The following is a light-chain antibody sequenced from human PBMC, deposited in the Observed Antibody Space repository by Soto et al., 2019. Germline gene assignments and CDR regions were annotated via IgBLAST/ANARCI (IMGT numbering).Light chain of an antibody. V-gene: IGLV2-23*02. Sequence: QSALTQPASVSGSPGQSITISCTGSSGDIGGYNLVAWYQKHPGQAPKLVIYEVNKRPSGVSYRFSGSKFGNTASLTISGLQAEDEGDYYCSSYGDSRVFVFGTGTKLTVL. CDR2: EVN. J-gene: IGLJ1*01. CDR3: SSYGDSRVFV. CDR1: SGDIGGYNL.